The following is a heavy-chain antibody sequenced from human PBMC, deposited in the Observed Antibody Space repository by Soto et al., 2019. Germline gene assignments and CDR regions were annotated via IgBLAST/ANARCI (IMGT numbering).Heavy chain of an antibody. CDR2: IIPIFGTA. Sequence: SVKVSCKASGGTFSSYAISWVRQAPGQGLEWMGGIIPIFGTANYAQKFQGRVTITADESTSTAYMELSSLRSEDTAVYYCATGAGSYDFWSGYPGSAFDYWGQGTLVTVSS. D-gene: IGHD3-3*01. CDR3: ATGAGSYDFWSGYPGSAFDY. CDR1: GGTFSSYA. J-gene: IGHJ4*02. V-gene: IGHV1-69*13.